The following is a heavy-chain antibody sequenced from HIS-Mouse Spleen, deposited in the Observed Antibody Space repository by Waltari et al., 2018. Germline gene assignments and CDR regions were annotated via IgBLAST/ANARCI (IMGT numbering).Heavy chain of an antibody. CDR3: ARGPYIVGATTGIDY. J-gene: IGHJ4*02. D-gene: IGHD1-26*01. V-gene: IGHV3-48*01. CDR1: GFTFSSYS. CDR2: ISSSSSTI. Sequence: EVQLVESGGGLVQPGGSLRLSCAASGFTFSSYSMNWVGQAPGKGLGLVSYISSSSSTIYYADSVKGRFTISRDNAKNSLYLQMNSLRAEDTAVYYCARGPYIVGATTGIDYWGQGTLVTVSS.